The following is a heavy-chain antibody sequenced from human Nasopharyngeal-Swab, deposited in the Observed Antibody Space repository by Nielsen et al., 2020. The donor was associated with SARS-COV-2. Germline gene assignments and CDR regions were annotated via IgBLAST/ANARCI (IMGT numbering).Heavy chain of an antibody. D-gene: IGHD3-10*01. CDR1: GYTFTRYY. CDR2: INPSGGNT. J-gene: IGHJ6*02. CDR3: ARDFLVTMLRGDYYFFAMDV. Sequence: VSCKASGYTFTRYYMHWVRQAPGQGLEWMGIINPSGGNTTYAQKFQGRVTMTRDTSTSTVYMELSSLRSDDTAMFYCARDFLVTMLRGDYYFFAMDVWGQGTTVTVSS. V-gene: IGHV1-46*01.